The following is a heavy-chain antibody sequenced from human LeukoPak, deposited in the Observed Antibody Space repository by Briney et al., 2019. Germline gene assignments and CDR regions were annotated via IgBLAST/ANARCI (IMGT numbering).Heavy chain of an antibody. CDR3: AKEGPGQDAFDI. CDR2: ISGSTRST. J-gene: IGHJ3*02. CDR1: GFTFSSYA. Sequence: PGGSLRLSCAASGFTFSSYAMTWVRQAPGKGLEWVSHISGSTRSTYYADSVKGRFTLSRDNSKNTLFLQMNSLRAEDTAVYYCAKEGPGQDAFDIWGQGTMVPVSS. V-gene: IGHV3-23*01.